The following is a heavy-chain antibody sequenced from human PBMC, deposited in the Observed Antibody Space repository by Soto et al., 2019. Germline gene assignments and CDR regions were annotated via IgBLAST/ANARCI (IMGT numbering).Heavy chain of an antibody. V-gene: IGHV4-39*01. CDR1: GGSISSSNYY. J-gene: IGHJ6*02. D-gene: IGHD3-16*01. CDR3: ARHKGGYYSGVDV. Sequence: PSETLSLTCTVSGGSISSSNYYWGWIRQPPGKGLEWIGRIGSIYYSGSTYYNSSLKSRVTISVDTSKNQFSLKLSSVTAADTAVYYCARHKGGYYSGVDVWGQGTTVTVSS. CDR2: IYYSGST.